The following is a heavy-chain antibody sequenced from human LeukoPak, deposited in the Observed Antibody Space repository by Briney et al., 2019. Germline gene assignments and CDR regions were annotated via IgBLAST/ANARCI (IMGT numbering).Heavy chain of an antibody. CDR1: GFTFSSYW. V-gene: IGHV3-74*01. Sequence: GGSLRLSCAASGFTFSSYWVHWVRQAPGKGLVWVSRINTDGSSTSYADSVKGRFTISRDNAKNTLYLQMNSLRAEDTAVYYCARDQWLVPADYWGQGTLVTVSS. CDR3: ARDQWLVPADY. D-gene: IGHD6-19*01. J-gene: IGHJ4*02. CDR2: INTDGSST.